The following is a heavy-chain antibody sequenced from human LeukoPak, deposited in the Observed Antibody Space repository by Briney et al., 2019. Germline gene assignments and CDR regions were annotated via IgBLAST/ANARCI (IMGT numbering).Heavy chain of an antibody. CDR1: GFTFSDYY. J-gene: IGHJ4*02. CDR2: ISSSGSTI. Sequence: GGSLRLSCAASGFTFSDYYMSWIRQAPGKGLEWVSYISSSGSTIYYADSVKGRLTISRDNAKNSLYLQMNSLRAEDTAVYYCARDRAYYYDSSGYYYGDYWGQGTLVTVSS. V-gene: IGHV3-11*01. CDR3: ARDRAYYYDSSGYYYGDY. D-gene: IGHD3-22*01.